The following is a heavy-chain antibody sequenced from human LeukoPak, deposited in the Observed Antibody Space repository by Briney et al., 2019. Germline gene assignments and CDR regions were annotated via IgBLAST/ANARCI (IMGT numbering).Heavy chain of an antibody. CDR3: ASFCSSTSCYRMDV. D-gene: IGHD2-2*01. J-gene: IGHJ6*02. Sequence: TGGSLRLSCAACGFTFSNYAINWVRQAPGKGLEWVSSISSSSSYIYYADSVKGRFTISRDNPKNSLYLQMNSLRAEDTAVYYCASFCSSTSCYRMDVWGQGTTVTVSS. CDR1: GFTFSNYA. CDR2: ISSSSSYI. V-gene: IGHV3-21*01.